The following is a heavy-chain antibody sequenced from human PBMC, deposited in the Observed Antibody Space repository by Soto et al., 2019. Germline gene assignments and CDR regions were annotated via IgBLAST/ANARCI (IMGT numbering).Heavy chain of an antibody. CDR3: ARSSTSANYFDY. V-gene: IGHV4-31*03. D-gene: IGHD2-2*01. CDR2: IYYNGST. CDR1: GGSISSGGYS. Sequence: PSETLSLTCTVSGGSISSGGYSWTWIRQPPGKGLERIGYIYYNGSTYYKPSLKSRVTISVDTSKKQFSLKLNSVTAADTAAYYCARSSTSANYFDYWGQGTLVTVSS. J-gene: IGHJ4*02.